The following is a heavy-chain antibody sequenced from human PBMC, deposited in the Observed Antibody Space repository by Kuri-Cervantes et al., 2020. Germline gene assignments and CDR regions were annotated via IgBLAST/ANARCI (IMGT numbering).Heavy chain of an antibody. CDR3: ARIPPLRWGLGDAFDI. J-gene: IGHJ3*02. D-gene: IGHD4-23*01. CDR2: IYWDGDK. V-gene: IGHV2-5*02. Sequence: SGPTLVKPTQTLTLTCTFSGLSLTTSGVGVGWIRQSPGKALEWLALIYWDGDKRYNPSLKTRLSITEDTSKNQVVLTMTNMDPVDTATYYCARIPPLRWGLGDAFDIWGQGTMVTVSS. CDR1: GLSLTTSGVG.